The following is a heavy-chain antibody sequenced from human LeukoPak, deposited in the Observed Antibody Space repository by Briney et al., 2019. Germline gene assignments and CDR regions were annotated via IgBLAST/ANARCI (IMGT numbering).Heavy chain of an antibody. CDR1: GFTFSSYA. D-gene: IGHD3-22*01. CDR3: ARLSSGLNYDSSLSFDY. V-gene: IGHV3-23*01. Sequence: PGGSLRLSCAASGFTFSSYAMSWVRQAPGKGLEWVSAISGSGGSTYYADSVKGRFTISRDNSKNTLYLQMNSLRAEDTAVYYCARLSSGLNYDSSLSFDYWGQGTLVTVSS. J-gene: IGHJ4*02. CDR2: ISGSGGST.